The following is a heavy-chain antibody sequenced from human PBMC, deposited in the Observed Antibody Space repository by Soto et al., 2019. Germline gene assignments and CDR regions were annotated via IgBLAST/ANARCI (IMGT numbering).Heavy chain of an antibody. CDR3: ARALGYCSGGSCYKSNYYMDV. Sequence: GGSLRLSCAASGFTFSSYGMHWVRQAPGKGLEWVAVIWYDGSNKYYADSVKGRFTISRDNSKNTLYLQMNSLRAEDTAVYYCARALGYCSGGSCYKSNYYMDVWGKGTTVTVSS. V-gene: IGHV3-33*01. CDR2: IWYDGSNK. D-gene: IGHD2-15*01. J-gene: IGHJ6*03. CDR1: GFTFSSYG.